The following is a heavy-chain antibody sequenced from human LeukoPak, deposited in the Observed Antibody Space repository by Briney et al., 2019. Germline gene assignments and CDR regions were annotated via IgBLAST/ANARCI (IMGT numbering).Heavy chain of an antibody. CDR1: GFTFSDYY. J-gene: IGHJ4*02. Sequence: PGGSLRLSCAASGFTFSDYYMTWIRQAPGKGLEWVSYISGSGSSKYYADSVKGRFTISRDNAKNSLYLQMNSLRVEDTAVYYCASSQSSVAGIVGGWGQGTLDTVSS. CDR3: ASSQSSVAGIVGG. V-gene: IGHV3-11*04. CDR2: ISGSGSSK. D-gene: IGHD6-19*01.